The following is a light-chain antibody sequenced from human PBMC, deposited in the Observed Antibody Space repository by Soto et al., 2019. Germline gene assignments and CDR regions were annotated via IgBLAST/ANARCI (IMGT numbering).Light chain of an antibody. CDR2: QDR. Sequence: SYELTQPPSVSVSPGQTASITCSGDKLGDKYVCWYQQKPGQSPVLVIYQDRKRPSGIPERFSGSKSGNTATLTISGTQAMDEADYYCQAWDSSTPVVFGGGTKLTVL. CDR1: KLGDKY. V-gene: IGLV3-1*01. J-gene: IGLJ2*01. CDR3: QAWDSSTPVV.